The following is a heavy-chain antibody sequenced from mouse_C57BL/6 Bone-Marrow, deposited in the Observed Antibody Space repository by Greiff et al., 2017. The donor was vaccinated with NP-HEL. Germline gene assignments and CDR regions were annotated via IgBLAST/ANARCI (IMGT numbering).Heavy chain of an antibody. CDR3: ARSIYDDYADDPFYAMDY. V-gene: IGHV7-3*01. D-gene: IGHD2-4*01. CDR2: IRNKVNGYTT. Sequence: EVQLVESGGGLVQPGGSLSLSCAASGFTFTDYYMSWVRQPPGKALEWLGFIRNKVNGYTTEYSASVKGRFTISRDNSQSILYLQMNALRAEDSATYYCARSIYDDYADDPFYAMDYWGQGTSVTVSS. J-gene: IGHJ4*01. CDR1: GFTFTDYY.